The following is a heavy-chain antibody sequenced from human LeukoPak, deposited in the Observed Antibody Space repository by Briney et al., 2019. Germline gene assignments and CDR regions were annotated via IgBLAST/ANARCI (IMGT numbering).Heavy chain of an antibody. J-gene: IGHJ4*02. CDR1: GFTFSSYA. Sequence: PGGSLRLSCAASGFTFSSYAMHWVRQAPGKGLEWAAVISYDGSNKYYADSVKGRFSISRDNSKNTLYLQMNSLRAEDTAVYYCARDLSGWYSSGWGDYWGQGTLTTVSS. D-gene: IGHD6-19*01. V-gene: IGHV3-30-3*01. CDR3: ARDLSGWYSSGWGDY. CDR2: ISYDGSNK.